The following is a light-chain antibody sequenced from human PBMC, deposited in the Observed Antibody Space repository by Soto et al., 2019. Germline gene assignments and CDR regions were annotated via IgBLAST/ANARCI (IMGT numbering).Light chain of an antibody. Sequence: QSALTQPASVAGSPGQSITISCTGPSSDVGGYHYVSWYQQYPGKAPKVMIYDVSNRPSGVSNRFSGSKSGTTASLTISGLQAEDEADYYCSSYTSSITYVFGTGTKLTVL. CDR2: DVS. CDR3: SSYTSSITYV. J-gene: IGLJ1*01. CDR1: SSDVGGYHY. V-gene: IGLV2-14*01.